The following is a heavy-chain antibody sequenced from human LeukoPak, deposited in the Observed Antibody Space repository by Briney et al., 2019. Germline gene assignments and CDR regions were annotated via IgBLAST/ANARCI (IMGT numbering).Heavy chain of an antibody. V-gene: IGHV3-66*01. CDR1: GFTVSSNY. D-gene: IGHD2-15*01. Sequence: GGSLRLSCAASGFTVSSNYMNWVRQAPGKELEWVSIIYSDGSTYYADSVKGRFTISRGNSENILYLQMNNLRAEDTAVYYCARDLGYCSGGICYVGYCDYWGQGTLVTVSA. J-gene: IGHJ4*02. CDR2: IYSDGST. CDR3: ARDLGYCSGGICYVGYCDY.